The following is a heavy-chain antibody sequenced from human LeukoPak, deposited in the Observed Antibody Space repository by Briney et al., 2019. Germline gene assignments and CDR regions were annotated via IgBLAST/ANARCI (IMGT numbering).Heavy chain of an antibody. V-gene: IGHV3-23*01. D-gene: IGHD3-10*01. CDR1: GFRFDDYG. J-gene: IGHJ4*02. CDR2: ISERGGST. CDR3: AKRGVVIRGILVIGYHQEAYHYDF. Sequence: PGGSLRLSCEASGFRFDDYGMSWVRQAPGKGLEWVSYISERGGSTTYADSVKGRFAISRDTSLNTLYLQMNNLRAEDTAVYFCAKRGVVIRGILVIGYHQEAYHYDFWGQGVLVTVSS.